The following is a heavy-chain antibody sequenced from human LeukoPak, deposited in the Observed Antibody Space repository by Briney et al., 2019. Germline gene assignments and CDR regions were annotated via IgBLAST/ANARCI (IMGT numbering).Heavy chain of an antibody. Sequence: SETLSLTCTVSGGSISSSSYYWGWIRQPPGKGLEWIGSIYYSGSTYYNPSLKSRVTISVDTSKNRFSLKLSSVTAADTAVYYCARDEGRIAAAGNHYYYGMDVWGQGTTVTVSS. CDR3: ARDEGRIAAAGNHYYYGMDV. J-gene: IGHJ6*02. CDR1: GGSISSSSYY. D-gene: IGHD6-13*01. V-gene: IGHV4-39*07. CDR2: IYYSGST.